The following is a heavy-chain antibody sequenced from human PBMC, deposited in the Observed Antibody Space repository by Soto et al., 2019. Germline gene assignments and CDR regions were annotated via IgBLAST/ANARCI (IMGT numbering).Heavy chain of an antibody. CDR3: ARDLLLWFGEFDDY. V-gene: IGHV3-21*01. CDR2: ISSSSSYI. CDR1: GFTFSSYS. D-gene: IGHD3-10*01. J-gene: IGHJ4*02. Sequence: EVQLVESGGGLVKPGGSLRLSCAASGFTFSSYSMNWVRQAPGKGLEWVSSISSSSSYIYYADSVKGRFTISRDNAKNSLYLQMNSLRAEDTAVYYCARDLLLWFGEFDDYWGQGTLVTVSS.